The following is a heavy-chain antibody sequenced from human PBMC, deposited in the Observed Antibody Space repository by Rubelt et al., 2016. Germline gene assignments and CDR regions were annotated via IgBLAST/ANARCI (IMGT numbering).Heavy chain of an antibody. CDR3: ARSPRYDFEDNWFDP. CDR1: GYTFTSYY. D-gene: IGHD3-3*01. CDR2: INPSGCST. V-gene: IGHV1-46*01. Sequence: QVQLVQSGAEVKKPGASVKVSCKASGYTFTSYYMHWVRQAPGQGLEWMGIINPSGCSTSYAQKFQGRVTMTRETSTSTVYMELSSLRSEDTAVYYCARSPRYDFEDNWFDPWGQGTLATVSS. J-gene: IGHJ5*02.